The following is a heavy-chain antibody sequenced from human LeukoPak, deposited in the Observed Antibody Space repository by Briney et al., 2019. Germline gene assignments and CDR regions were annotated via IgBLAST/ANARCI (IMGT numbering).Heavy chain of an antibody. J-gene: IGHJ5*02. V-gene: IGHV4-34*01. D-gene: IGHD5-18*01. CDR3: ARGRPFNTAMVKAWFDP. Sequence: SETLSLTCAVYGGSFSGYYWSWIRQPPGKGLEWIGEINHSGSTNYNPSLKSRVTISVDTSKNQFSLKLSSVTVADTAVYYCARGRPFNTAMVKAWFDPWGQGTLVTVSS. CDR2: INHSGST. CDR1: GGSFSGYY.